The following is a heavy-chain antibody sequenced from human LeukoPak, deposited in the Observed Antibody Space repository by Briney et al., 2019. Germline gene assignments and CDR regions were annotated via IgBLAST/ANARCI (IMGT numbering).Heavy chain of an antibody. Sequence: PGGSLRLSCAASGFTISTYTMNWIRQAPGKGLEWVSSINSSSSYIYYADSLKGRFTSARDNAKNSLYLQMNSLRAEDTAVYYCARDNIAVAVGFDYWGQGTLVTVSS. CDR2: INSSSSYI. CDR1: GFTISTYT. V-gene: IGHV3-21*01. J-gene: IGHJ4*02. CDR3: ARDNIAVAVGFDY. D-gene: IGHD6-19*01.